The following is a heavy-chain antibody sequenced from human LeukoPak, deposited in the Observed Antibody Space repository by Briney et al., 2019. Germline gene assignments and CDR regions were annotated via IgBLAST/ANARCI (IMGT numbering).Heavy chain of an antibody. CDR2: IYTSGST. D-gene: IGHD6-13*01. Sequence: SETLSLTCTVSGGSISSGSYYWSWIRQPAGKGLEWIGRIYTSGSTNYNPSLKSRVTISVDTSKNQFPLKLSSVTAADTAVYYCARDGYSSSWYYFDYWGQGTLVTVSS. V-gene: IGHV4-61*02. CDR3: ARDGYSSSWYYFDY. CDR1: GGSISSGSYY. J-gene: IGHJ4*02.